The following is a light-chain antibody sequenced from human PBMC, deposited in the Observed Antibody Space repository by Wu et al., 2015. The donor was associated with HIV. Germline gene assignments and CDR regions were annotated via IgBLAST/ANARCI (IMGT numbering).Light chain of an antibody. CDR3: QQLNSFPLT. Sequence: AIQLTQSPSSLSASIGDRVNITCRASQDIFTYLAWYQQTPGKPPRVLIYDASALQSGVSSRFSGSGSGKDFTLTISGLQREDFAMYFCQQLNSFPLTFGQGSRLEI. J-gene: IGKJ5*01. V-gene: IGKV1-13*02. CDR2: DAS. CDR1: QDIFTY.